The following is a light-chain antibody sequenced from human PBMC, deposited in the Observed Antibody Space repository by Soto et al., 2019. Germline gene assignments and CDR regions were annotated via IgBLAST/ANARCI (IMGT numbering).Light chain of an antibody. CDR3: QQYYSIPVT. Sequence: DIVMTQSPDSLAVSLGERATINCKSSQTVLYSANNKNYLAWYQQKPGLPPRLLIYWASTRESGVPDRFSGSGSGRDFTLTISSLQAEDVAVYYCQQYYSIPVTFGQGTRLEIK. J-gene: IGKJ5*01. CDR2: WAS. CDR1: QTVLYSANNKNY. V-gene: IGKV4-1*01.